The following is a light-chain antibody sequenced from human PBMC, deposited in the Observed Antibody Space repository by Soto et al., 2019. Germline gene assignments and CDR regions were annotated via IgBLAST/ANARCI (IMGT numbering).Light chain of an antibody. CDR2: GAS. J-gene: IGKJ1*01. Sequence: EIVLTQSPGTLSLSPGERATLSCRASQSVSSSYLAWYQQKPGQAPRLLIYGASSTATGIPDRFSGSGSGTDFTLTISRLEPEDVAVYYCQQYGSSPTFGQGTKVEI. CDR1: QSVSSSY. CDR3: QQYGSSPT. V-gene: IGKV3-20*01.